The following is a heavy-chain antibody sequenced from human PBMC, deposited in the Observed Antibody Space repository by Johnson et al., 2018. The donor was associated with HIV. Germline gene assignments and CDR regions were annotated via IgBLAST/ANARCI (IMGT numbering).Heavy chain of an antibody. D-gene: IGHD3-16*01. V-gene: IGHV3-15*01. CDR2: IKSKTDGGTT. J-gene: IGHJ3*02. Sequence: VQLVESGGGLIQPGGSLRLSCAASGFTFSNAWMSWVRQVPGKGLELVGRIKSKTDGGTTDYAAPVKGRFTISRDDSKNTLYLQMNSLRPEDTAVYYCARDQDRWGFDAFDIWGQGTMITVSS. CDR3: ARDQDRWGFDAFDI. CDR1: GFTFSNAW.